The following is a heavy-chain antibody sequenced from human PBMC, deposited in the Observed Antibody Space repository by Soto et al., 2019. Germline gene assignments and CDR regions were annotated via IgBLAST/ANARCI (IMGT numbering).Heavy chain of an antibody. CDR1: GFTFSSYS. Sequence: PGGSLTLSCAASGFTFSSYSMNWVRQAPGKGLEWVSSISSSSSYIYYADSVKGRFTISRDNAKNSLYLQMNSLRAGDTAVYYCARDPRLWSYAFDICGQGTMVTVSS. CDR2: ISSSSSYI. D-gene: IGHD3-10*01. CDR3: ARDPRLWSYAFDI. J-gene: IGHJ3*02. V-gene: IGHV3-21*01.